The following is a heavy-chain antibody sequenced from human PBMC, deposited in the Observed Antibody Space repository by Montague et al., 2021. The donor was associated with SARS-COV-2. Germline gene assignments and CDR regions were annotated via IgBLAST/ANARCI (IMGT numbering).Heavy chain of an antibody. V-gene: IGHV4-39*01. CDR1: GVSISSASFF. CDR3: ARWDPQTLTVISLRGKSANDY. Sequence: SETLSLTCTVSGVSISSASFFWGWFRQPPGKGLEWIGSIYYSGTTYHNPSLKSRVTVSVDTSKNQFSLKLNSVTAADTAVYYCARWDPQTLTVISLRGKSANDYWGQGTLVTVSS. J-gene: IGHJ4*02. CDR2: IYYSGTT. D-gene: IGHD4-11*01.